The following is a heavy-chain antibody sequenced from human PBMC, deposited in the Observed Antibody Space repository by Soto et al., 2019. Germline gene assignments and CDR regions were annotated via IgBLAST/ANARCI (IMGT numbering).Heavy chain of an antibody. J-gene: IGHJ6*01. CDR1: GFVFSMYS. V-gene: IGHV3-7*03. Sequence: LRVSCEVSGFVFSMYSMIWVRQTPGKGLEWVAKIPQEGVDGHYADSVKGRFTISRDNGKNSLYLQMNNLRAEDTAVYYCARDHLILPAHDFFYGSDVWGRGATVTVSS. D-gene: IGHD2-21*02. CDR2: IPQEGVDG. CDR3: ARDHLILPAHDFFYGSDV.